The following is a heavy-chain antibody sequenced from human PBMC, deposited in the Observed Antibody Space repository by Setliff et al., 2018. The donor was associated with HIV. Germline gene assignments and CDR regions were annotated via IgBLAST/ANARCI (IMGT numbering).Heavy chain of an antibody. CDR1: GYTFTGYY. J-gene: IGHJ5*02. CDR3: ARGYGSGSYYNWFAP. CDR2: INPNSGGT. D-gene: IGHD3-10*01. V-gene: IGHV1-2*06. Sequence: ASVKVSCKASGYTFTGYYMHWARQAPGQGLEWMGRINPNSGGTNYAQKFQGRVTMTRDTSISTAYMELSRLRSDDTAVYYCARGYGSGSYYNWFAPWGQGTLVTVSS.